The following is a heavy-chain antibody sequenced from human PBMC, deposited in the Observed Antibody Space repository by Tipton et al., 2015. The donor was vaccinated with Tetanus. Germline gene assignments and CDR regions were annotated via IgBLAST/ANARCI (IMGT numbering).Heavy chain of an antibody. V-gene: IGHV4-4*07. D-gene: IGHD2-15*01. Sequence: GLVKPSGTLSLTCTVSGGSTRDFYWTWIRQAAGKRLEWIGRIYTSRITIYTPSLKSRVSMSMDTSRNQVSLELSSVTAADTAVYYCARVLRFSASGGWDDAFDLWGQGTLVTVSS. CDR3: ARVLRFSASGGWDDAFDL. CDR1: GGSTRDFY. CDR2: IYTSRIT. J-gene: IGHJ3*01.